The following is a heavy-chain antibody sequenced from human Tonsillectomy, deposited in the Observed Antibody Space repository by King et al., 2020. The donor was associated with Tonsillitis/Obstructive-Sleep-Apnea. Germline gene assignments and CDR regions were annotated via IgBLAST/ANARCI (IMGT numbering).Heavy chain of an antibody. Sequence: VQLVESGGGLVQPGGSLRLSCAASGLTFSSYAMSWVRQAPGKGLEWVSSISGSGSETYYGDSVKGRFTISRDSSKDTLYLQMNSLRAEDTAVYYCTKRPGYSTSGAFDIWGQGTMVTVSS. D-gene: IGHD6-6*01. CDR1: GLTFSSYA. V-gene: IGHV3-23*02. CDR2: ISGSGSET. J-gene: IGHJ3*02. CDR3: TKRPGYSTSGAFDI.